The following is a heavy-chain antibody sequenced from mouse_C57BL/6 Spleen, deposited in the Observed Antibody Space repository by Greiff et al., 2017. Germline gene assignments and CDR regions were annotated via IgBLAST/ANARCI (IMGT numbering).Heavy chain of an antibody. Sequence: QVQLQQSGPGLVQPSQSLSITCTVSGFSLTSYGVHWVRQSPGKGLEWLGVIWRGGSTDYNAAFMSRLSITKDNSKRQVFFKMNSLQADDTAIYYCAKNENYDYGAWCAYWGQGTLVTVSA. V-gene: IGHV2-5*01. CDR2: IWRGGST. CDR3: AKNENYDYGAWCAY. CDR1: GFSLTSYG. D-gene: IGHD2-4*01. J-gene: IGHJ3*01.